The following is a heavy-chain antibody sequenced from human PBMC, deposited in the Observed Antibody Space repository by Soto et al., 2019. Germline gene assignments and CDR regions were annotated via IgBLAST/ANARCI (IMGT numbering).Heavy chain of an antibody. J-gene: IGHJ4*02. CDR3: ATAPYYYDSSGYSPFDFDY. D-gene: IGHD3-22*01. Sequence: ASVKVSCKVSGYTLTELSMHWVRQAPGKGLEWMGGFDPEDGETIYAQKFQGRVTMTEDTSTDTAYMELSSLRSEDTAVYYCATAPYYYDSSGYSPFDFDYWGQGTLVTVSS. CDR1: GYTLTELS. V-gene: IGHV1-24*01. CDR2: FDPEDGET.